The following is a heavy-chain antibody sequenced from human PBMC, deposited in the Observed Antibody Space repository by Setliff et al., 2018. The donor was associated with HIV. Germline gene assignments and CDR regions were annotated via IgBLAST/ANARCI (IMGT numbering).Heavy chain of an antibody. CDR2: IDASANT. CDR1: GSSISSNYY. CDR3: ARIGSGWSVGWFDP. J-gene: IGHJ5*02. D-gene: IGHD6-13*01. V-gene: IGHV4-38-2*02. Sequence: PSETLSLTCTVSGSSISSNYYWAWIRQAPGKGLEWIGCIDASANTYYIPSLKSRATISIDTSKNQLSLKLRSVTAADTAVYYCARIGSGWSVGWFDPLGPGNPGHRLL.